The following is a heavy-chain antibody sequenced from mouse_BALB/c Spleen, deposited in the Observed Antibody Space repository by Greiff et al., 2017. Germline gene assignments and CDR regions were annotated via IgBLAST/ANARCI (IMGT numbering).Heavy chain of an antibody. CDR3: ARQDYGNSWFAY. J-gene: IGHJ3*01. D-gene: IGHD2-1*01. Sequence: DVMLVESGGGLVQPGGSLKLSCAASGFTFSSYTMSWVRQTPEKRLEWVAYISNGGGSTYYPDTVKGRFTISRDNAKNTLYLQMSSLKSEDTAMYYCARQDYGNSWFAYWGQGTLVTVSA. V-gene: IGHV5-12-2*01. CDR2: ISNGGGST. CDR1: GFTFSSYT.